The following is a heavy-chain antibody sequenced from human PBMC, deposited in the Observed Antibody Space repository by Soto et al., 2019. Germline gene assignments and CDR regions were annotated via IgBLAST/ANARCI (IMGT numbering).Heavy chain of an antibody. CDR2: ISYDGRNK. CDR3: AIDYGYSGYDYDPGMDV. J-gene: IGHJ6*02. V-gene: IGHV3-30*03. D-gene: IGHD5-12*01. Sequence: GGSLRLSCAASGFTFSSYGMHWVRQAPGKGLEWVAVISYDGRNKYYADSVKGRFTISRDNSKNTLYLQMNSLRAEDTAVYYCAIDYGYSGYDYDPGMDVWGQGTTVTVSS. CDR1: GFTFSSYG.